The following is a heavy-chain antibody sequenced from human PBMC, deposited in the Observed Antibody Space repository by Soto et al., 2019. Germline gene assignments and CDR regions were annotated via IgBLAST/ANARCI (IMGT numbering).Heavy chain of an antibody. CDR2: ISYDGSNK. CDR1: GFTFSSYG. CDR3: AKVGSSGFDY. V-gene: IGHV3-30*18. D-gene: IGHD6-6*01. Sequence: GSLRLSCAASGFTFSSYGMHWVRQAPGKGLEWVAVISYDGSNKYYADSVKGRFTISRDNSKNTLYLQMNSLRAEDTAVYYCAKVGSSGFDYWGQGTLVTVSS. J-gene: IGHJ4*02.